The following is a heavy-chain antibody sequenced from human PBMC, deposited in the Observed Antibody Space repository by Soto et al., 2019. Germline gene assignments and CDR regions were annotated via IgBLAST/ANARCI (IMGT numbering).Heavy chain of an antibody. Sequence: GGSLRLSCAASGFTFSSYGMHWVRQAPGKGLEWVAVIWYDGSNKYYADSVKGRFTISRDNSKNTLYLQMNSLRAEDTAVYYCAREGGAGYKDYWGQGTLVTVSS. CDR2: IWYDGSNK. V-gene: IGHV3-33*01. CDR1: GFTFSSYG. D-gene: IGHD1-20*01. J-gene: IGHJ4*02. CDR3: AREGGAGYKDY.